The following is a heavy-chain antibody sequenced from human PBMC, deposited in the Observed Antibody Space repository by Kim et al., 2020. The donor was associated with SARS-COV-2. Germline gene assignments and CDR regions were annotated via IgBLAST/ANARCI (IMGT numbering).Heavy chain of an antibody. J-gene: IGHJ4*02. D-gene: IGHD3-10*01. CDR1: GFTFSSHA. V-gene: IGHV3-23*01. Sequence: GGSLRLSCAASGFTFSSHAMTWVRQVPGKGLEWVATISYAVGRTFYADSVKGRFTISRDNSKNTVYLQMNSLRADDTALYYCAKDGYGSGSYYTLNFDCWGQGTLVTVSS. CDR3: AKDGYGSGSYYTLNFDC. CDR2: ISYAVGRT.